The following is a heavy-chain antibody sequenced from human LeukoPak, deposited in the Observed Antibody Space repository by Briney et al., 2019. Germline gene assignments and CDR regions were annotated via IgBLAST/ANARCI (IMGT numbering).Heavy chain of an antibody. D-gene: IGHD3-22*01. J-gene: IGHJ4*02. CDR3: ARVGNTYYYDSSGYYLDY. V-gene: IGHV1-69*04. CDR1: VGTFSSYA. CDR2: FIPILGIA. Sequence: SVKVSCKASVGTFSSYAISWVRQAPGQGLEWRGRFIPILGIANYAQKFQGRVTITADKSTSTAYMELSSLRSEDTAVYYCARVGNTYYYDSSGYYLDYWGQGTLVTVSS.